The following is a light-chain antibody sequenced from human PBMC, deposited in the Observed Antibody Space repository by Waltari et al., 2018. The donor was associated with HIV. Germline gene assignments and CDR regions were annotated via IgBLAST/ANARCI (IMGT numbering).Light chain of an antibody. V-gene: IGKV1-39*01. CDR1: ESIGTN. Sequence: DIQMTQSPGSLSTSVCARLSIACLSTESIGTNVTWYMQTPRKRPILLIYDSFTLQTGVPSRFTGSRGGAEFTLTTTSLQPEDYATYFCQQSYSVPRIFGLGTKVEV. CDR3: QQSYSVPRI. CDR2: DSF. J-gene: IGKJ1*01.